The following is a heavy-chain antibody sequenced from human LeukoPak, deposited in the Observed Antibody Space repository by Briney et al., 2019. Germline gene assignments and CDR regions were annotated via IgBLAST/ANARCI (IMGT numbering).Heavy chain of an antibody. V-gene: IGHV4-34*01. CDR3: ARRGSLHSPANP. CDR2: INHSGST. J-gene: IGHJ5*02. D-gene: IGHD4-23*01. CDR1: GGSFSGYY. Sequence: SETLSLTCAVYGGSFSGYYWSWIRQPPGKGLEWIGEINHSGSTNYNPSLKSRVTISVDTSKNQFSLKLTSVTASDTALYYCARRGSLHSPANPWGQGTLVTVSS.